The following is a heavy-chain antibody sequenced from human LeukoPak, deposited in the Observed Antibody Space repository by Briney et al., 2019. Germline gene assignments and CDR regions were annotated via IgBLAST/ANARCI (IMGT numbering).Heavy chain of an antibody. J-gene: IGHJ4*02. V-gene: IGHV3-53*01. Sequence: GGSLRLSCAASGFTASSNYMSWVRQAPGKGLEWVSVIYSGGSTYYADSVKGGFTISRDNSKNTLYLQMNSLRAEDTAVYSCAKHSAGPLYYFDFWGQGTLVTVSS. CDR2: IYSGGST. CDR3: AKHSAGPLYYFDF. D-gene: IGHD6-13*01. CDR1: GFTASSNY.